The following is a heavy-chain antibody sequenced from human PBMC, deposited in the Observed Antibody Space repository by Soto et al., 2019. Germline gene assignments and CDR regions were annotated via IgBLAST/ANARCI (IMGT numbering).Heavy chain of an antibody. D-gene: IGHD3-10*01. CDR3: ARAFEDRGATSYYFGLDG. V-gene: IGHV3-48*03. CDR1: GFTFNSYE. Sequence: WGSLRLSCAASGFTFNSYEMNWVRQAPGKGLEWISSISVSGNTIYYADSVRGRFTISRDNAKNSLSLHLNSLRAEDTPVYYCARAFEDRGATSYYFGLDGWGNGTWVTVS. CDR2: ISVSGNTI. J-gene: IGHJ6*04.